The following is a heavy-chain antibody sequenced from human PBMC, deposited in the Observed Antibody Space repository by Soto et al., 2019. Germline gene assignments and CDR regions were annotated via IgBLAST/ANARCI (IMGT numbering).Heavy chain of an antibody. CDR3: ARDMGFGESDV. Sequence: QVQLVQSGAEVKKPGASVKVSCKASGYSFTSYGISWVRQAPGQGLEWMGWISAYNGNTNYAQKLQGRVTMTPDTPTSTAYMELRSLRPDDTAVYYWARDMGFGESDVWGQGTTVSVSS. CDR1: GYSFTSYG. D-gene: IGHD3-10*01. V-gene: IGHV1-18*01. J-gene: IGHJ6*02. CDR2: ISAYNGNT.